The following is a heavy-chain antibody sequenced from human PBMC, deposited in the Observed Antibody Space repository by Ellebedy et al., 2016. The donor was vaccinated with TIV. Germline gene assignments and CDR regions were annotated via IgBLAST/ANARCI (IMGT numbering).Heavy chain of an antibody. V-gene: IGHV1-2*04. CDR3: STGTYYYDSSGYSQSRYDAFDI. D-gene: IGHD3-22*01. Sequence: AASVKVSCKASGYTFTGYYMHWVRQAPGQRLEWMGWINPNSGGTNYDQKFQGWVTMTRDTSISTAYMELSKLRSDDTAVYYCSTGTYYYDSSGYSQSRYDAFDIWGQGTMVTVSS. J-gene: IGHJ3*02. CDR2: INPNSGGT. CDR1: GYTFTGYY.